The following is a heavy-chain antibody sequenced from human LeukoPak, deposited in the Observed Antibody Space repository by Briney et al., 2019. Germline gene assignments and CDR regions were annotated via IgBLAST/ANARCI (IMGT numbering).Heavy chain of an antibody. V-gene: IGHV4-61*01. CDR2: IYYSGST. Sequence: SETLSLTCTVSGGSVSSGSYYWSWVRQPPGKGLEWIGYIYYSGSTNYNPSLKSRVTISADTSKNQFSLKLTSVTAADTAVYYCARDLESSSWPTTTLFYWGQGTLVTVSS. CDR3: ARDLESSSWPTTTLFY. CDR1: GGSVSSGSYY. D-gene: IGHD6-13*01. J-gene: IGHJ4*02.